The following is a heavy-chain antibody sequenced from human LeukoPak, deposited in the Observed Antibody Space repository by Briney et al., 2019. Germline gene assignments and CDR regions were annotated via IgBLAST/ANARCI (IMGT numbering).Heavy chain of an antibody. V-gene: IGHV3-7*01. Sequence: GGSLRLSCAASGLTFSSYWMTWVRQAPGKGLEWVANIKLDGSEKYYVNSVKGRFTISRDNAKNSLYLQMNSLRAEDTAVYYCARDVFGVVGYWGQGTLVTVSS. CDR1: GLTFSSYW. CDR3: ARDVFGVVGY. J-gene: IGHJ4*02. CDR2: IKLDGSEK. D-gene: IGHD3-3*01.